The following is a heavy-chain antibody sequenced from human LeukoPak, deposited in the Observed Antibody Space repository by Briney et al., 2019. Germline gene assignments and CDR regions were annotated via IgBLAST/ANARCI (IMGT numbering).Heavy chain of an antibody. V-gene: IGHV3-48*04. Sequence: PGGSXXLSXTASGFTFSTYSMNWGREAPGEGXEXXSYXTSSSSTMFYADSVKGRFTISRDNAKNSLYLQMNSLRAEDTAVYYCARVILEPGTPENAFDVWGQGTMVTVS. J-gene: IGHJ3*01. CDR2: XTSSSSTM. CDR1: GFTFSTYS. CDR3: ARVILEPGTPENAFDV. D-gene: IGHD2-15*01.